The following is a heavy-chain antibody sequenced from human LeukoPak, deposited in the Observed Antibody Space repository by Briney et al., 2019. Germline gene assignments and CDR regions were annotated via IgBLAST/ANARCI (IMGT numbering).Heavy chain of an antibody. CDR3: AKSHCTTSHCFSLLDY. Sequence: PGRSLRLSCEASGFTFSTSGMHWVRQAPGKGLEWVAVMSYDGSKEYYGDSVKGRFTISRDNAKNTLYLQMNSLRAEDTAVYYCAKSHCTTSHCFSLLDYWGQGTLVTVSS. J-gene: IGHJ4*02. CDR2: MSYDGSKE. V-gene: IGHV3-30*18. CDR1: GFTFSTSG. D-gene: IGHD2-21*02.